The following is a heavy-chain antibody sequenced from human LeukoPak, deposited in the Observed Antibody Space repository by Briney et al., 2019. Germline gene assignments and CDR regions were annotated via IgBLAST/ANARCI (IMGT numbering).Heavy chain of an antibody. CDR1: GFTVSDYY. D-gene: IGHD1-26*01. CDR3: ARESGTYSYGAFDI. Sequence: PGGSLRLSCAASGFTVSDYYMTWIRQAPGKGLVWVSYISSSGSTVYYGDFVEGRFTISRDNAKNSLVLQMNGLRAEDTAVYYCARESGTYSYGAFDIWGQGTMVTVSS. J-gene: IGHJ3*02. CDR2: ISSSGSTV. V-gene: IGHV3-11*01.